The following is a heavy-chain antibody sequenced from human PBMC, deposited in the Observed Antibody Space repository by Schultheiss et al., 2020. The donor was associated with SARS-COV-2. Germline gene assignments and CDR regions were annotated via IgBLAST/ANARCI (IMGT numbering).Heavy chain of an antibody. V-gene: IGHV3-21*01. J-gene: IGHJ4*02. CDR1: GFTFSSYS. CDR2: ISSSSSYI. Sequence: GGSLRLSCAVSGFTFSSYSMNWVRQAPGKGLEWVSSISSSSSYIYYADSVKGRFTISRDNAKNSLYLQMNSLRAEDTAVYYCAKDLGYCSGGSCFYFDYWGQGTLVTVSS. CDR3: AKDLGYCSGGSCFYFDY. D-gene: IGHD2-15*01.